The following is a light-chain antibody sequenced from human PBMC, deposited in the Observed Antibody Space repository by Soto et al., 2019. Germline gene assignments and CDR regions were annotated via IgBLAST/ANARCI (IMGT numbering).Light chain of an antibody. J-gene: IGLJ2*01. CDR1: FSNIGNNY. Sequence: QSVLTQPPSVSAARGQRVTISCSGSFSNIGNNYVSWYQQVPGTAPKLLIYESDKRPSGVPDRFSGSKSGTSATLGITGLQTGDEADYYCGTWDSSLSGYVVFGGGTKVTVL. CDR3: GTWDSSLSGYVV. V-gene: IGLV1-51*02. CDR2: ESD.